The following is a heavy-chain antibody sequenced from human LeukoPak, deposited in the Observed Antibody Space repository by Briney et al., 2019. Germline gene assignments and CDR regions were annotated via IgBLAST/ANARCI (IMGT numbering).Heavy chain of an antibody. Sequence: SETLSLTCTVSGGSISSYYWSWIRQPPGKGLEWIGYIYYSGSTNYNPSLKSRVTISVDTSKNQFSLKLSSVTAADTAVYYCARQVGTDYGGSAHFDYWGQGTLVTVSS. CDR3: ARQVGTDYGGSAHFDY. V-gene: IGHV4-59*08. CDR2: IYYSGST. D-gene: IGHD4-23*01. J-gene: IGHJ4*02. CDR1: GGSISSYY.